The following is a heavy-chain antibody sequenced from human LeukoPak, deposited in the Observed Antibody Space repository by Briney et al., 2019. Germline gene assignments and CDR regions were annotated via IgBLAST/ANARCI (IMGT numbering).Heavy chain of an antibody. CDR3: ARDAKFEYSSGTRPPRVGNYFDY. V-gene: IGHV4-30-4*08. J-gene: IGHJ4*02. CDR1: GGSISSGDYY. CDR2: IYYSGST. D-gene: IGHD6-25*01. Sequence: SETLSLTCTVSGGSISSGDYYWSWIRQPPGKGLEWIGYIYYSGSTYYNPSLKSRVTISVDTSKNQFSLKLSSVTAADTAVYYCARDAKFEYSSGTRPPRVGNYFDYWGQGTLVTVSS.